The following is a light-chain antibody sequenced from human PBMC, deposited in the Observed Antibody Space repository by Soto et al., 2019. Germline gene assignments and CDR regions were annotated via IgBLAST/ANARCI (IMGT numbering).Light chain of an antibody. CDR3: QQHYSTPRT. CDR1: QSVLYTSNNKNY. V-gene: IGKV4-1*01. Sequence: DIVMTQSPDSLAVSLGERATINCKSSQSVLYTSNNKNYLAWYQQKPGQPPKLLVYWASTRESGVPDRFSGSGSGTDFTLTISGLQAEDVAVYYCQQHYSTPRTFGQGTKVDIK. J-gene: IGKJ1*01. CDR2: WAS.